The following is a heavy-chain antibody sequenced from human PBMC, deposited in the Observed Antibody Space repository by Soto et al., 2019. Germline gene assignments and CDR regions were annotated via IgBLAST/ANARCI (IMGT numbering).Heavy chain of an antibody. J-gene: IGHJ4*02. CDR3: GRGRSGQIVVFY. CDR2: IGPESGAT. Sequence: GASVKVSCKTSGYTFTSYYVHWVRQAPGQGPEWMGEIGPESGATRYAQRFRGRVTMTRDMSITTVYMELNNLSPDDTAVYYCGRGRSGQIVVFYWGQGTPVTVSS. V-gene: IGHV1-2*02. D-gene: IGHD1-26*01. CDR1: GYTFTSYY.